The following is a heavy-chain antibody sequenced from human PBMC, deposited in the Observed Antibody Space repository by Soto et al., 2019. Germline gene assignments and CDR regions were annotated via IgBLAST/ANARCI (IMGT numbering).Heavy chain of an antibody. CDR3: ARRLVVYDSSGYFDY. Sequence: GASVKVSCKASGYTFTSYGISWVRQAPGQGLEWMGWISAYNGNTNYAQKLQGRVTMTTDTSTSTAYMELRSLRSDDTAVYYCARRLVVYDSSGYFDYWGQGTLVTVSS. V-gene: IGHV1-18*01. CDR2: ISAYNGNT. D-gene: IGHD3-22*01. CDR1: GYTFTSYG. J-gene: IGHJ4*02.